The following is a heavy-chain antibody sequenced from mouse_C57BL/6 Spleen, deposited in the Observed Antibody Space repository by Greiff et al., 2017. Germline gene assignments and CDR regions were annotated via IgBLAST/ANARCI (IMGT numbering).Heavy chain of an antibody. V-gene: IGHV14-2*01. D-gene: IGHD1-1*01. J-gene: IGHJ3*01. CDR1: GFNIKDYY. CDR3: ALSYYGSSPFAY. Sequence: VQLKESGAELVKPGASVKLSCTASGFNIKDYYMHWVKQRTEQGLEWIGRIDPEDGETKYAPKFQGKATITADTSSNTAYLQLSSLTSEDTAVDYCALSYYGSSPFAYWGQGTLVTVSA. CDR2: IDPEDGET.